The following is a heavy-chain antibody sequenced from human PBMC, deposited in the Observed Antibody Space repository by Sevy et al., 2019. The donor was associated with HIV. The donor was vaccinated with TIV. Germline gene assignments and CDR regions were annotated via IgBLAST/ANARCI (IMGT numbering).Heavy chain of an antibody. V-gene: IGHV3-30*18. Sequence: GGSLRLSCAASGFTFSSYGMHWVRQAPGKGLEWVAVISYDGSNKDYADSVKGRFTISRDNSKNTLYLQMNSLRAEDTAVYYCAKKGLRSSFDYWGQGTLVTVSS. J-gene: IGHJ4*02. CDR1: GFTFSSYG. CDR3: AKKGLRSSFDY. CDR2: ISYDGSNK. D-gene: IGHD4-17*01.